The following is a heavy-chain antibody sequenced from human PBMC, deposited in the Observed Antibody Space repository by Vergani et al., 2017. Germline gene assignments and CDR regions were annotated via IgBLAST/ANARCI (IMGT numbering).Heavy chain of an antibody. CDR3: ARGRGYGDYKFYVTGYYYMDV. CDR1: GGSISSGGYY. D-gene: IGHD4-17*01. CDR2: IYYSGST. V-gene: IGHV4-31*03. J-gene: IGHJ6*03. Sequence: QVQLPESGPGLVKPSQTLSLTCTVSGGSISSGGYYWSWIRQHPGKGLEWIGYIYYSGSTYYNPSLKSRVTISVDTSKNQFCLKLSSVTAADTAVYYCARGRGYGDYKFYVTGYYYMDVWGKGTTVTVSS.